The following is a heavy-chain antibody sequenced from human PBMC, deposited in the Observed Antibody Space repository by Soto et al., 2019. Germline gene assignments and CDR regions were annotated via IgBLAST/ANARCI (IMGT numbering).Heavy chain of an antibody. CDR2: FDPEDGET. CDR1: GYTLTELS. J-gene: IGHJ6*02. CDR3: ATLGITGPRGYYYYYGMDV. Sequence: QVQLVQSGAEVKKPGASVKVSCKVSGYTLTELSMHWVRQAPGKGLEWMGGFDPEDGETIYAQKFQGRVTMTEDTSTDTASMELSSLRSEDTAVYYCATLGITGPRGYYYYYGMDVWGQVTTVTVSS. D-gene: IGHD1-20*01. V-gene: IGHV1-24*01.